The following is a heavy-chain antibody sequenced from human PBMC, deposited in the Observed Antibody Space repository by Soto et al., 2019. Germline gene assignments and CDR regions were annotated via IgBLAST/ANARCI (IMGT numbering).Heavy chain of an antibody. V-gene: IGHV4-34*01. CDR3: ATAWGIIFDS. D-gene: IGHD7-27*01. CDR2: INHSGST. J-gene: IGHJ4*01. Sequence: SETLSLTCAVYGGSFSGYYWNWIRQPPGKGLEWIGEINHSGSTNYNPSLKSRVTISVDTSKNQFSLKLSSVTAADTAVYYCATAWGIIFDSRGHGLLVTVSS. CDR1: GGSFSGYY.